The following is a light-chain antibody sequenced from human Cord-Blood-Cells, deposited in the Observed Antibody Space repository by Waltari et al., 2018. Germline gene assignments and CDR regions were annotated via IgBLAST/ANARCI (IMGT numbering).Light chain of an antibody. J-gene: IGKJ1*01. V-gene: IGKV4-1*01. CDR1: QSVLYSTNNKNY. Sequence: DIVMTQSSESLAVSLGERATINCKSSQSVLYSTNNKNYLAWYQQKPGQPPKLLIYWASTRESGVPDRFSGSGSGTDFTLAISSLQAEDVAGYYCQQYYSTPWTFGQGTKVEIK. CDR2: WAS. CDR3: QQYYSTPWT.